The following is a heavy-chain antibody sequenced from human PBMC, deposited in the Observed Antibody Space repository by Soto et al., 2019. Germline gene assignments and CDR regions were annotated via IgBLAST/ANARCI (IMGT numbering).Heavy chain of an antibody. CDR2: ITSSGGAM. Sequence: EVQLVDSGGDLVQPGGSLRLSCAASGFTFSSYTMTWVRQAPGKGLEWVSSITSSGGAMYYADSVQGRFTVSRDNAKSSLYLQMNSLTAEDTAVYYCTKGWLDYWGQGSLVTVSS. V-gene: IGHV3-48*01. J-gene: IGHJ4*02. CDR1: GFTFSSYT. CDR3: TKGWLDY. D-gene: IGHD6-19*01.